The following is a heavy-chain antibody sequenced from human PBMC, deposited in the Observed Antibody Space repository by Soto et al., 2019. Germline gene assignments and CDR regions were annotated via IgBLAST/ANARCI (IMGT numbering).Heavy chain of an antibody. J-gene: IGHJ4*02. Sequence: EVQLVESGGGLVQPGRSLRLSCAASGFTFDDYAMQWVRQAPGKGLEWVSGISWNSGSIGYADSVKGRFTISRDNAKNSLYLQMNSLRAEDTALYYCAKGGPIRGDTAMTSLDYWGQGTLVTVSS. CDR2: ISWNSGSI. V-gene: IGHV3-9*01. CDR3: AKGGPIRGDTAMTSLDY. CDR1: GFTFDDYA. D-gene: IGHD5-18*01.